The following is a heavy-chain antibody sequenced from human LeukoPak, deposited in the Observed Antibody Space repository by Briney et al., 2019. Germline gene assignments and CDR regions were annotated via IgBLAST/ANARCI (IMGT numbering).Heavy chain of an antibody. Sequence: PGGSLSLSCAASGFTFDDYAMHWVRQAPGKGLEWVSGITWNSGSIGYADSVKGRFTISRDNAKNSLYLQMNSLRAEDTALYYCAKKGTAATLDYWGQGTLVTVSS. J-gene: IGHJ4*02. CDR2: ITWNSGSI. CDR1: GFTFDDYA. V-gene: IGHV3-9*01. D-gene: IGHD2-15*01. CDR3: AKKGTAATLDY.